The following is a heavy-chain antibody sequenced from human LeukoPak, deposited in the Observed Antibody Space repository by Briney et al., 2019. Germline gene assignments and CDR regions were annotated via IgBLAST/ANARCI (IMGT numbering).Heavy chain of an antibody. J-gene: IGHJ4*02. CDR3: TRDLVGATSDF. Sequence: GESLSLPRAVSGFTFSNSAMSWIRQPPARGLAGVSCISSIGSTIYYAPSVKGRFTISGDTAKNPLYLQMSSLRAEDTAVYYCTRDLVGATSDFWGQGTLVTVSS. CDR2: ISSIGSTI. D-gene: IGHD1-26*01. CDR1: GFTFSNSA. V-gene: IGHV3-11*04.